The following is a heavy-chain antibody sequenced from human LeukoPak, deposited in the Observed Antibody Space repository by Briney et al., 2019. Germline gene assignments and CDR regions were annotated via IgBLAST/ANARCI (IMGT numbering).Heavy chain of an antibody. V-gene: IGHV4-4*02. Sequence: ASGTLSLTCAVSGGSISSTNWWSWVRQPPGKGLEWIGEIYHGGSTNYNPSLKSRVTISVDKSKNQFSLKLNSVTAADTAVYYCASKRYTAPYYYDSWGQGPLVTVSS. CDR1: GGSISSTNW. J-gene: IGHJ4*02. CDR3: ASKRYTAPYYYDS. D-gene: IGHD5-18*01. CDR2: IYHGGST.